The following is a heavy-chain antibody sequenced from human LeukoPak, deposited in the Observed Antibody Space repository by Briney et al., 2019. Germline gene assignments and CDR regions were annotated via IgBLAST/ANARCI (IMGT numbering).Heavy chain of an antibody. D-gene: IGHD2/OR15-2a*01. CDR1: GFTFSSYS. CDR3: ARGGRSMVHDY. Sequence: GGSLRLSCAASGFTFSSYSMNWVRQAPGKGLEWVSSISSSSSYTYYADSVKGRFTISRDNAKNSLYLQMNSLRAEDTAVYYCARGGRSMVHDYWGQGTLVTVSS. V-gene: IGHV3-21*01. CDR2: ISSSSSYT. J-gene: IGHJ4*02.